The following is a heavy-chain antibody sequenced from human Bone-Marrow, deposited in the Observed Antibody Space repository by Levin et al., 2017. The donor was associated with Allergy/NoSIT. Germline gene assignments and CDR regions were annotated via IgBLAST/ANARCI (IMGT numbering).Heavy chain of an antibody. J-gene: IGHJ1*01. CDR3: ATQNPSDSTVTTIEH. CDR2: IWYDGSKR. Sequence: LSLTCAASGFTFSQYGMHWVRQAPGEGLEWVAVIWYDGSKRFYADSVKGRFTISRDNSKDTLFLQMDSLRAEDTAVYYCATQNPSDSTVTTIEHWGQGTRVSVSS. CDR1: GFTFSQYG. D-gene: IGHD4-17*01. V-gene: IGHV3-33*01.